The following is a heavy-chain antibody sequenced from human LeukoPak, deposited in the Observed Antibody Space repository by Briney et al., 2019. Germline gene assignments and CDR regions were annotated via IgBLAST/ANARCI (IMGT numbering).Heavy chain of an antibody. V-gene: IGHV4-39*01. J-gene: IGHJ4*02. CDR2: IYYSGST. CDR3: ARYIAALMDY. Sequence: PSETLSLTCTVSGGSISSSSYYWGWIRQPPGKGLEWIGSIYYSGSTYYNPSLKSRVTISADTSKNQCTLKLSSVTAADTAVYYCARYIAALMDYWGQGTLVTVSS. D-gene: IGHD2-21*01. CDR1: GGSISSSSYY.